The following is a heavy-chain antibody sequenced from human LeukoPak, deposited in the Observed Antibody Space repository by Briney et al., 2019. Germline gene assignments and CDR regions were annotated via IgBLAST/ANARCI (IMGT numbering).Heavy chain of an antibody. CDR2: ISYDGSNK. V-gene: IGHV3-30*18. CDR1: GFTFSDYN. J-gene: IGHJ4*02. Sequence: GGSLRLSCAASGFTFSDYNMHWVRQAPGKGLEWVAVISYDGSNKYYADSVKGRFTISRDNSKYTLYLQMNSLTAEDTAVYYCAKVRWDNSGWYYLDNWGQGTLVTVSS. CDR3: AKVRWDNSGWYYLDN. D-gene: IGHD6-19*01.